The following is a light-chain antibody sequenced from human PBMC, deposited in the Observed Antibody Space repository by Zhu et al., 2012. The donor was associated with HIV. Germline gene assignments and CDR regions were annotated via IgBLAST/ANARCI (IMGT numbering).Light chain of an antibody. V-gene: IGKV3-15*01. Sequence: ETVMTQSPATLSVSPGERATLSCRASQSVRSDLVWYQQKPGQAPRLLIYGASTRPPGIPARFSGSGSGTEFTLTISSLQSEDFAVYYCQQYNDWPPWTLGQGTKVEIK. CDR1: QSVRSD. J-gene: IGKJ1*01. CDR3: QQYNDWPPWT. CDR2: GAS.